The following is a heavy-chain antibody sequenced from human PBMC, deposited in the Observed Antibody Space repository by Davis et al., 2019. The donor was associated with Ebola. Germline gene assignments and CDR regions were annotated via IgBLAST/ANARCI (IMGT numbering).Heavy chain of an antibody. CDR2: ISGSGGST. Sequence: GESLKISCAASGFTFSSYAMSWVRQAPGKGLEWVSAISGSGGSTYYADSVKGRFTISRDNAKNTLYLQMNSLRAEDTAVYYCARRSGTLGGMDVWGQGTTVTVSS. V-gene: IGHV3-23*01. J-gene: IGHJ6*02. D-gene: IGHD1-14*01. CDR1: GFTFSSYA. CDR3: ARRSGTLGGMDV.